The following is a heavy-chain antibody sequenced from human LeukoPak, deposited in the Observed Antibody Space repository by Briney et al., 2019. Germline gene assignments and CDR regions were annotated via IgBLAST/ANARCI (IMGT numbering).Heavy chain of an antibody. CDR2: ISSSSSYI. CDR3: ARGGYGDIDY. J-gene: IGHJ4*02. CDR1: GLPFSTYG. Sequence: GGSLRLSCAASGLPFSTYGMHWVRQAPGKGLEWVSSISSSSSYIYYADSVKGRFTISRDNAKNSLYLQMNSLRAEDTAVYYCARGGYGDIDYWGQGTLVTVSS. D-gene: IGHD3-10*01. V-gene: IGHV3-21*01.